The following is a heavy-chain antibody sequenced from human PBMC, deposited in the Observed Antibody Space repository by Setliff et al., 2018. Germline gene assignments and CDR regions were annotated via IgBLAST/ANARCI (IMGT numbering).Heavy chain of an antibody. CDR2: ISTFNGHT. CDR3: ARDRPSHTSDYYYSIPFDY. J-gene: IGHJ4*02. D-gene: IGHD3-22*01. V-gene: IGHV1-18*01. Sequence: ASVKVSCKASGYNLMNYGISWVRQAPGQGLEWMGWISTFNGHTKYAQNFQGRVTMTIDTSTGTAYMELRTLRSDDTAFYFCARDRPSHTSDYYYSIPFDYWGRGTLVTVSS. CDR1: GYNLMNYG.